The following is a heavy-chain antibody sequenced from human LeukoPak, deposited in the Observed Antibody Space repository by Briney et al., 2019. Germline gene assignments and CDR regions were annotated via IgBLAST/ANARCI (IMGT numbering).Heavy chain of an antibody. D-gene: IGHD2-2*02. J-gene: IGHJ4*02. CDR2: INPSGGSA. CDR3: ARDCSSTSCHSIDY. V-gene: IGHV1-46*01. Sequence: GASVKVSCKASGYTFSIYNMHWVRQAPGQGLEWMGIINPSGGSASDTQKFQGRVTMTRDTSTSTLYMELSSLRSEDTAVYYCARDCSSTSCHSIDYWGQGTLVTVSS. CDR1: GYTFSIYN.